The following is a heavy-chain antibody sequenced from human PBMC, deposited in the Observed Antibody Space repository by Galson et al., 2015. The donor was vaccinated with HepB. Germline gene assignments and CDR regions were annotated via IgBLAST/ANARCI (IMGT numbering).Heavy chain of an antibody. V-gene: IGHV4-61*08. J-gene: IGHJ3*02. CDR1: GGSVTSSGYY. CDR2: ISYSGTA. Sequence: SETLSLTCTVSGGSVTSSGYYWSWIRQPPGKGLEWIGYISYSGTAYDNPSLKSRVTISLDTSKNQFSLKLSSVTAADTAVYYCARSKYYYDSDRRRRSGNDAFDIWGQGTMVTVSS. D-gene: IGHD3-22*01. CDR3: ARSKYYYDSDRRRRSGNDAFDI.